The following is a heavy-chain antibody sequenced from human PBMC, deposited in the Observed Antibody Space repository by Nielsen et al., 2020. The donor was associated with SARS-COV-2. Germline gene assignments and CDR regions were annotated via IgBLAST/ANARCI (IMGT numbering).Heavy chain of an antibody. J-gene: IGHJ6*02. CDR2: IYHSGST. Sequence: SETLSLTCAVSGGSISSSNWWSWVRQPPGKGLEWIGEIYHSGSTNYNPSLKSRVTISVDKSKNQLPLKLSSVTAADTAVYYCARFQRGPLLLGYYYYGMDVWGQGTTVTVSS. V-gene: IGHV4-4*02. D-gene: IGHD2-2*01. CDR3: ARFQRGPLLLGYYYYGMDV. CDR1: GGSISSSNW.